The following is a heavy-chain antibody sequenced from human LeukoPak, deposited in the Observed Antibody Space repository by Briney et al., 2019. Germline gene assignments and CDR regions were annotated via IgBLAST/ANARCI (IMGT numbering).Heavy chain of an antibody. Sequence: ASVKVSCKASGYTYTSYDINWVRQATGQGLEWMGWMNPNSGNTGYAQKFQGRVTMTRNTSISTAYMELSSLRSEDTAVYCCARAAFVGSNSDWFDPWGQGTLVTVSS. CDR3: ARAAFVGSNSDWFDP. CDR2: MNPNSGNT. CDR1: GYTYTSYD. J-gene: IGHJ5*02. D-gene: IGHD6-13*01. V-gene: IGHV1-8*01.